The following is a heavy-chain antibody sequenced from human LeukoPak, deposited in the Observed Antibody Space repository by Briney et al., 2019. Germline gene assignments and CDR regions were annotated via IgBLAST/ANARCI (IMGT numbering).Heavy chain of an antibody. J-gene: IGHJ4*02. V-gene: IGHV3-53*01. CDR3: ARRAGAYSHPYDY. CDR2: LYTGGGT. CDR1: GFTFSSYW. D-gene: IGHD4/OR15-4a*01. Sequence: GGSLRLSCAASGFTFSSYWMHWVRQAPGKGLEWVSVLYTGGGTDHADSVKGRFTISRDNSKNTLSLQMNSLRAEDTAVYYCARRAGAYSHPYDYWGQGTLVTVSS.